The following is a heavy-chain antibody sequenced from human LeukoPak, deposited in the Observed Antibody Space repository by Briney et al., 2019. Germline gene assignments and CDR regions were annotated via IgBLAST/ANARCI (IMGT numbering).Heavy chain of an antibody. J-gene: IGHJ4*02. CDR2: IYYSGST. CDR1: GGSISSYY. D-gene: IGHD2-21*02. V-gene: IGHV4-59*01. Sequence: SETLSLTCTVSGGSISSYYWSWIRQPPGKGLEWIGYIYYSGSTNYNPSLKSRVTISVDTSKNQFSLKLSSVTAADTAVYYCARVSEPFNHCGGDCNLDYWGQGTLVTVSS. CDR3: ARVSEPFNHCGGDCNLDY.